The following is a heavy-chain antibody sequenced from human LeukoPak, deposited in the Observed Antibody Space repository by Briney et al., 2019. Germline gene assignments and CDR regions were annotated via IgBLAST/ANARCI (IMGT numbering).Heavy chain of an antibody. J-gene: IGHJ4*02. CDR2: ISGSGAGT. V-gene: IGHV3-23*01. Sequence: GGSLRLSCEASGVTFSTYAMSCVRQAPGKGLDWVSVISGSGAGTDTADSVKGRFTISRDNSKNTLHLQMNSLRAEDTAVYYCAKADRNYGRGGLDYWGPGTLVTVSS. D-gene: IGHD4-17*01. CDR1: GVTFSTYA. CDR3: AKADRNYGRGGLDY.